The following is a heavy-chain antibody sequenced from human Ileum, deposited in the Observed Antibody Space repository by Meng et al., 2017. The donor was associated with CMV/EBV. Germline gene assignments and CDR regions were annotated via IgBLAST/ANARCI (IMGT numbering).Heavy chain of an antibody. J-gene: IGHJ4*02. CDR1: GLTFNVHP. CDR3: AKGCTTFCYYIDF. D-gene: IGHD2/OR15-2a*01. CDR2: VSHDGGRQ. V-gene: IGHV3-30*04. Sequence: SLKISCAVSGLTFNVHPISWVRQAPGKGLEWVTEVSHDGGRQSYAESVKGRFTVSRDNSRNTVFLQMNSLRAEDTAVYYCAKGCTTFCYYIDFWGRGTLVTVSS.